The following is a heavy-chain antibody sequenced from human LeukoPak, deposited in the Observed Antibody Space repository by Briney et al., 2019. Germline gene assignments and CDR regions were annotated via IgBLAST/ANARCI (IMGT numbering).Heavy chain of an antibody. Sequence: SETLSPTCTVSGGSISSYYWSWIRQPAGKGLEWIGRIYTSGSTNYNPSLKSRVTMSVDTSKNQFSLKLSSVTAADTAVYYCARDHADYGDYPPLDYYYGMDVWGQGTTVTVSS. J-gene: IGHJ6*02. D-gene: IGHD4-17*01. CDR1: GGSISSYY. V-gene: IGHV4-4*07. CDR2: IYTSGST. CDR3: ARDHADYGDYPPLDYYYGMDV.